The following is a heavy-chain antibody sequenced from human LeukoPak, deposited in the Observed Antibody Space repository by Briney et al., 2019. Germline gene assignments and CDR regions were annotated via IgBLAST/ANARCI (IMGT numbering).Heavy chain of an antibody. Sequence: GGSLRLSCAASGFTFSSYGMHWVRQAPGKGLEWVAVISYDGSNKYYADSVKGRFTISRDNSKNTLYLQMNSLRAEDTAVYYCAKDRYCYGSGSPGWFDPWGQGTLVTVSS. CDR2: ISYDGSNK. D-gene: IGHD3-10*01. CDR1: GFTFSSYG. J-gene: IGHJ5*02. V-gene: IGHV3-30*18. CDR3: AKDRYCYGSGSPGWFDP.